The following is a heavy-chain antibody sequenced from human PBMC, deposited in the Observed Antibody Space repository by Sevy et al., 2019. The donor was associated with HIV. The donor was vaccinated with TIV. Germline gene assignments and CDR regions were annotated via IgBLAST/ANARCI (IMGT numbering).Heavy chain of an antibody. Sequence: GGSLRLSCAASGFTFSSYAMSWVRQAPGKGLEWVSPISGSGGSTYYADSVKGRFTISRDNSKNTLYLQMNSLRAEDTAVYYCAKVIDPPGSGSFDYWGQGTLVTVSS. D-gene: IGHD3-10*01. J-gene: IGHJ4*02. CDR2: ISGSGGST. V-gene: IGHV3-23*01. CDR1: GFTFSSYA. CDR3: AKVIDPPGSGSFDY.